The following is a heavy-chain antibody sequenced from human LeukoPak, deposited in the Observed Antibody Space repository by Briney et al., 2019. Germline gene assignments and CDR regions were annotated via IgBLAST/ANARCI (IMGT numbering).Heavy chain of an antibody. CDR2: ISSSSSYI. V-gene: IGHV3-21*01. D-gene: IGHD3-22*01. Sequence: PGGSLRLSCVASGFTFSSYSVNWVRQAPGKGLEWVSCISSSSSYIYYADSVKGRFTISRDNAKKSLYLQMNSLRVEDTAVYYCARAGSGYRDSIDYWGQGTLVTVSS. J-gene: IGHJ4*02. CDR1: GFTFSSYS. CDR3: ARAGSGYRDSIDY.